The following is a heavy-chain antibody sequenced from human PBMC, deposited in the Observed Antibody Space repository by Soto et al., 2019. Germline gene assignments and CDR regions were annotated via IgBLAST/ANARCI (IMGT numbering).Heavy chain of an antibody. CDR2: ISHDGSNK. J-gene: IGHJ3*02. V-gene: IGHV3-30*18. Sequence: QVQLVESGGGVVQPGKSLRLSCEASGFTFSSYGIHWVRQAPGKGLEWVADISHDGSNKYYADSVKGRFTISRDNSKNTLYLQLNSLRTEDTAVYYCAKSQTLEGRGAFDIWGQGTMVIVSS. CDR3: AKSQTLEGRGAFDI. CDR1: GFTFSSYG. D-gene: IGHD1-26*01.